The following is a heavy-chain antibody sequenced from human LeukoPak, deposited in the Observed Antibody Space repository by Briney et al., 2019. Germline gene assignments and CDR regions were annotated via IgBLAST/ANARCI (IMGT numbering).Heavy chain of an antibody. Sequence: GGSLRLSCAASGFTFSSDVMSWVRQAPGKGLEWVSAISGSGGRTYYADSVKGRFTISRDNSKNTLYLQMNSLRAEDTAVYYCAKVRAPRQYYFDYWGQGTLVTVSS. D-gene: IGHD1-26*01. CDR3: AKVRAPRQYYFDY. V-gene: IGHV3-23*01. CDR1: GFTFSSDV. CDR2: ISGSGGRT. J-gene: IGHJ4*02.